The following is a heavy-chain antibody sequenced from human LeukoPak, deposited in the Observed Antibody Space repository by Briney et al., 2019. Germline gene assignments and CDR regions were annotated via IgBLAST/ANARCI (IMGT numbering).Heavy chain of an antibody. D-gene: IGHD5-18*01. CDR2: ISGSGGST. J-gene: IGHJ4*02. CDR1: GFTFSDYY. CDR3: AKGTAMVRSQLDY. V-gene: IGHV3-23*01. Sequence: GGSLRLSCAASGFTFSDYYMNWIRQAPRKGLEWVSAISGSGGSTYYADSVKGRFTISRDNSKNTLYLQMNSLRAEDTAVYYCAKGTAMVRSQLDYWGQGTLVTVSS.